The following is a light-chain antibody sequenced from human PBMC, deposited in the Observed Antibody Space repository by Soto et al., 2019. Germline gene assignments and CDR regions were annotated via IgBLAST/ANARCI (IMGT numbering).Light chain of an antibody. CDR1: QSISSY. Sequence: DIQMTQSPSSLSASVGDRVTITCRASQSISSYLNWYQQKPGKAPKVLIHAASRVQSGVPSTFSASGSGTDFALTISSLQPEDFATYYCHQTYANPWTFGQGTKVDIK. CDR3: HQTYANPWT. CDR2: AAS. J-gene: IGKJ1*01. V-gene: IGKV1-39*01.